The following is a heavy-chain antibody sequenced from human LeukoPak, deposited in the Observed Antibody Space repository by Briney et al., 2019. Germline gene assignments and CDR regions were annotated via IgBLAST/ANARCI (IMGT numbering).Heavy chain of an antibody. D-gene: IGHD6-13*01. CDR1: GFTFSSYA. CDR3: AREGIAAAGMPVDY. CDR2: ISYDGSNK. Sequence: GGSLRLSCAASGFTFSSYAMHWVRQAPGKGLEWVAVISYDGSNKYYADSVKGRFTISRDNSKNTLYLQMNSLRAEDTAVYYCAREGIAAAGMPVDYWGQGTLVTVS. J-gene: IGHJ4*02. V-gene: IGHV3-30-3*01.